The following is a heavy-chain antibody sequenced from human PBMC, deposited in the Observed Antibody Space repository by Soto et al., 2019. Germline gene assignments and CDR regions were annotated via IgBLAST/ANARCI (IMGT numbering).Heavy chain of an antibody. Sequence: GASVKVSCKASGGTFSSHSINWVRQAPGQGLEWMGGIITLFGTSNYAQNFQGRVTITADQSTSTAYMELNSLTSDDTAVYYCARDRYSSSTNYYYGMDVWGQGTTFTVSS. D-gene: IGHD6-13*01. CDR1: GGTFSSHS. CDR3: ARDRYSSSTNYYYGMDV. V-gene: IGHV1-69*13. J-gene: IGHJ6*02. CDR2: IITLFGTS.